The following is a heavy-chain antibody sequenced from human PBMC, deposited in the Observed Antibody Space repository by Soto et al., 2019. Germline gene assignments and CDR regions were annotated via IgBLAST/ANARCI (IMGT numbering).Heavy chain of an antibody. D-gene: IGHD5-18*01. J-gene: IGHJ5*02. V-gene: IGHV4-30-2*01. CDR1: GGSISSGGYS. Sequence: SETLSLTCAVSGGSISSGGYSWSWIRQPPGKGLEWIGYIYHSVSTYYNPSLKSRVTISVDRSKNQFSLKLSSVTAADTAVYYCARDHHSYGYLNWFDPWAQGTMVTV. CDR3: ARDHHSYGYLNWFDP. CDR2: IYHSVST.